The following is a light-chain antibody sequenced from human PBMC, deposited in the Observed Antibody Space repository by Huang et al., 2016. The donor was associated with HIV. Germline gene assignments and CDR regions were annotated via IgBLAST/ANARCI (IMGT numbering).Light chain of an antibody. CDR1: QSVGSN. CDR2: GAS. Sequence: EIVMTQSPATLSVSPGERATLSCRASQSVGSNLAWYQQKPGQAPRLLIYGASTRATGIPASFSGSGSGTKFTLTIISLQSEDSAVYYCQQYNNWPPLTFGGGTKVEIK. J-gene: IGKJ4*01. V-gene: IGKV3-15*01. CDR3: QQYNNWPPLT.